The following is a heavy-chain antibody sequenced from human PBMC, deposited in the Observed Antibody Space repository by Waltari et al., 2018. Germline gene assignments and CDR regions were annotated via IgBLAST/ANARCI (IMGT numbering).Heavy chain of an antibody. CDR1: GFTFSRYE. D-gene: IGHD6-19*01. J-gene: IGHJ4*02. V-gene: IGHV3-48*03. Sequence: EVQLVESGGGLVQPGGSLRLSCAASGFTFSRYEMNWVRQAPGKGLEVVSYSRSSGSTIYYVGSVKGRFTISRDNAKNSLYLQMNSLRVEDTAVYYCARGEMAANYDYWGQGTLVTVSS. CDR2: SRSSGSTI. CDR3: ARGEMAANYDY.